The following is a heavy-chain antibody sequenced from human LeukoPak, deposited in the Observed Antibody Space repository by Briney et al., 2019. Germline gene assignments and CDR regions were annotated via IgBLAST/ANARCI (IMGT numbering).Heavy chain of an antibody. J-gene: IGHJ5*02. D-gene: IGHD3-22*01. V-gene: IGHV1-24*01. CDR1: GYTLTELS. CDR2: FDPEDGET. CDR3: ATAWGGMRSSGYYIRKWFDP. Sequence: ASVKVSCKVSGYTLTELSMHWVRQAPGKGLEWMGGFDPEDGETIYAQKFQGRVTMTEDTSTDTAYMELSSLRSEDTAVYYCATAWGGMRSSGYYIRKWFDPWGQGTLVTVSS.